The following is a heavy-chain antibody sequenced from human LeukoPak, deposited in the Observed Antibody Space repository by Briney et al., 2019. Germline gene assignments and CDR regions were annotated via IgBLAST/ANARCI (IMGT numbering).Heavy chain of an antibody. J-gene: IGHJ6*03. D-gene: IGHD2-21*02. Sequence: SETLSLTCTVSGGSISSSSYYWSWIRQPAGKGLEWIGRIYTSGSTNYNPSLKSRVTISVDTSKNQFSLKLSSVTAADTAVYYCARVGNCGGDCRSSSFQVLHYYYYYMDVWGKGTTVTISS. CDR3: ARVGNCGGDCRSSSFQVLHYYYYYMDV. CDR1: GGSISSSSYY. CDR2: IYTSGST. V-gene: IGHV4-61*02.